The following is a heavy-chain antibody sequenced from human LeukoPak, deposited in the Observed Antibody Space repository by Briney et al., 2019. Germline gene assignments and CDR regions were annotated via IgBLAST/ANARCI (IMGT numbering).Heavy chain of an antibody. J-gene: IGHJ5*02. V-gene: IGHV4-39*01. CDR1: GDSISSGSFY. CDR2: IYYSGST. D-gene: IGHD6-13*01. CDR3: ARQRRQSSSWYQNWFDP. Sequence: SQTLFLACTVSGDSISSGSFYWSWIRQPPGKGLEWIGSIYYSGSTYYNPSLKSRVTISVDTSKNQFSLKLSSVTAADTAVYYCARQRRQSSSWYQNWFDPWGQGTLVTVSS.